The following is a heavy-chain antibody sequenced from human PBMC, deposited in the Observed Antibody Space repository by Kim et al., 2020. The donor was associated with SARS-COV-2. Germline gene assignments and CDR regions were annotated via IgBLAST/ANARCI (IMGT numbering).Heavy chain of an antibody. CDR3: ARLSSGWYGAYYFDY. J-gene: IGHJ4*02. CDR2: IYHSGST. Sequence: SETLSLTCAVSGGSISSSNWWSWVRPPPGTGLEWIGEIYHSGSTNYNPSLKSRVTISVDKSKNQFSLKLSSVTAADTAVYYCARLSSGWYGAYYFDYWGQGTLVTVSS. D-gene: IGHD6-19*01. CDR1: GGSISSSNW. V-gene: IGHV4-4*02.